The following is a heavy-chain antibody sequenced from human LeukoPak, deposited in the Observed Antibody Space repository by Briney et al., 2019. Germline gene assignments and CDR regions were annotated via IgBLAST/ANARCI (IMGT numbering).Heavy chain of an antibody. Sequence: ASVKVSCKASGYTFTSYYMHCVRQAPGQGLEWMGWINPNSGGTNYAQKFQGRVTMTRDTSISTAYMELSRLRSDDTAVYYCARAPTGVNFDYWGQGTLVTVSS. CDR2: INPNSGGT. CDR3: ARAPTGVNFDY. CDR1: GYTFTSYY. V-gene: IGHV1-2*02. J-gene: IGHJ4*02. D-gene: IGHD7-27*01.